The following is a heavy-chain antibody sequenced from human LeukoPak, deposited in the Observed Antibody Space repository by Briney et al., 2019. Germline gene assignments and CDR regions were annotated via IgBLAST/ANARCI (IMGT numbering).Heavy chain of an antibody. CDR3: ARDPSYCGGDCYAFDI. J-gene: IGHJ3*02. V-gene: IGHV1-46*01. D-gene: IGHD2-21*02. CDR2: INPSSGGT. Sequence: GASVKVSCKASGYXFINYYLHWVRQAPGQGLEWRGIINPSSGGTSYAQKFQGRVTMTRATSTSTVYMELSSLRPEDTAVYYCARDPSYCGGDCYAFDIWGQGTMVTVSS. CDR1: GYXFINYY.